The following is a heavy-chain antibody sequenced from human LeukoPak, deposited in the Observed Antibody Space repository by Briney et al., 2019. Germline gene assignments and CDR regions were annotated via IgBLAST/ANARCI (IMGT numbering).Heavy chain of an antibody. CDR2: IYYSGST. Sequence: SETLSLTCTVSGCSISSHYWRWIRQPPGKGLEWIGYIYYSGSTNYNPSLKSRVTISVDTSKNQFSLKLSSVTAADTAVYYCAAQSGRGYYYYMDVWGKGTTVTVSS. CDR1: GCSISSHY. CDR3: AAQSGRGYYYYMDV. V-gene: IGHV4-59*11. D-gene: IGHD3-3*01. J-gene: IGHJ6*03.